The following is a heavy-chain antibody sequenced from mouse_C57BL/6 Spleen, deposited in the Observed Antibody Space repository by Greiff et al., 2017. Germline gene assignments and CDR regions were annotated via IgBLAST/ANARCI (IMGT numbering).Heavy chain of an antibody. Sequence: QVQLKQSGPELVKPGASVKISCKASGYSFTSYYIHWVKQRPGQGLEWIGWIYPGSGNTKYNEKFKGKATLTADTSSSTAYMQLSSLTSEDSAVYYCARERGSYAMDYWGQGTSVTVSS. CDR1: GYSFTSYY. V-gene: IGHV1-66*01. CDR3: ARERGSYAMDY. CDR2: IYPGSGNT. J-gene: IGHJ4*01.